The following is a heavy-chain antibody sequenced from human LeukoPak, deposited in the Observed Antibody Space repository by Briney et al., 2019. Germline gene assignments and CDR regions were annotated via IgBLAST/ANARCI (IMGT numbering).Heavy chain of an antibody. CDR1: GGSISSGDYY. V-gene: IGHV4-30-4*01. Sequence: SGTLSLTCTVSGGSISSGDYYWSWIRQPPGKGLEWIGYIYYSGSTYYNPSLKSRVTISVDTSKNQFSLKLSSVTAADTAVYYCARDGYNLGGFDYWGQGTLVTVSS. J-gene: IGHJ4*02. D-gene: IGHD5-24*01. CDR3: ARDGYNLGGFDY. CDR2: IYYSGST.